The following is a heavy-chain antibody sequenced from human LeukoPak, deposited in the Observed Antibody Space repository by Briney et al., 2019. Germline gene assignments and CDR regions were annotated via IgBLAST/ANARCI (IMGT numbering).Heavy chain of an antibody. D-gene: IGHD4-11*01. Sequence: PSETLSLTXAVYGGSFSGYYWGWIRQPPGKGLEWIGTMYHRGSTYYNPSLKSRVTMSGDTSKNHFSLRLSSVIAADAAVYYCARHRGDNSNPRYYFYYMDVWGKGTTVTVSS. CDR1: GGSFSGYY. CDR2: MYHRGST. J-gene: IGHJ6*03. V-gene: IGHV4-38-2*01. CDR3: ARHRGDNSNPRYYFYYMDV.